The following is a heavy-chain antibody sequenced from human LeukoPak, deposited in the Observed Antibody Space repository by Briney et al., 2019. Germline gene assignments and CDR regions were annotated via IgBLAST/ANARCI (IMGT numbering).Heavy chain of an antibody. Sequence: KPSETLSLTCTVSGGSISSSSYYWGWIRQPPGKGLEWIGSIYYSGSTYYNPSLKSRVTISVDTSKNQFSLKLSSVTAADTAVYYCARDGRMYDFWSGSRGWFDPWGQGTLVTVSS. CDR1: GGSISSSSYY. CDR3: ARDGRMYDFWSGSRGWFDP. CDR2: IYYSGST. D-gene: IGHD3-3*01. J-gene: IGHJ5*02. V-gene: IGHV4-39*07.